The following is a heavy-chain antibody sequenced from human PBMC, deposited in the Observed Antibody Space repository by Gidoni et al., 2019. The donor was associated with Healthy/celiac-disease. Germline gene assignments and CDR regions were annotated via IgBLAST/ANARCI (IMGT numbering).Heavy chain of an antibody. CDR3: ALAAAGSPSHFDY. CDR2: ISSNGGST. J-gene: IGHJ4*02. Sequence: EVQLVESGGGLVQPGGSLRLSWSASGGPFSSDAMHWVRQAPGKGLEYVSAISSNGGSTYYAYSVKGRFTISRDNSKNTLYLQMSSLRAEDTAVYYCALAAAGSPSHFDYWGQGTLVTVSS. V-gene: IGHV3-64D*06. CDR1: GGPFSSDA. D-gene: IGHD6-13*01.